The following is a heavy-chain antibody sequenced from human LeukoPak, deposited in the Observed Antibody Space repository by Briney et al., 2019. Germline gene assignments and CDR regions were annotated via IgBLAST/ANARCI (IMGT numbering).Heavy chain of an antibody. D-gene: IGHD2-15*01. CDR1: GGTFSSYA. V-gene: IGHV1-69*04. CDR3: ALVEHRQAALDY. Sequence: GASVKVSCKASGGTFSSYAISWVRQAPGQGLEWMGRIIPILGIANYAQKFQGRVTITADKSTSTAYMELSSLRSEDTAVYYCALVEHRQAALDYWGQGTLVTVSS. CDR2: IIPILGIA. J-gene: IGHJ4*02.